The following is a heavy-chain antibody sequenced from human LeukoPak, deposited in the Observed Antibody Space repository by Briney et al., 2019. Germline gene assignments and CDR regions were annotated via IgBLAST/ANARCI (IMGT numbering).Heavy chain of an antibody. D-gene: IGHD2-2*03. V-gene: IGHV3-33*08. Sequence: GGSLRLSCAASGFTVSSSYMTWVRQAPGKGLEWVAVIWYDGSNKYYADSVKGRFTISRDNSKNTLYLQMNSLRAEDTAVYYCARDPSLGYCSSTSCLYYYYYGMDVWGQGTTVTVSS. J-gene: IGHJ6*02. CDR2: IWYDGSNK. CDR3: ARDPSLGYCSSTSCLYYYYYGMDV. CDR1: GFTVSSSY.